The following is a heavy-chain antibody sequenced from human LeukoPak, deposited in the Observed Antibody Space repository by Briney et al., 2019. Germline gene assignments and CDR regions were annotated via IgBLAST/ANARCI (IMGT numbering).Heavy chain of an antibody. Sequence: PGRSLRLSCAASGFTFDDYAMHWVRQAPGKGLEWVSGISWNSGSIGYADSVKGRFTISRGNAKNSLYLQMNSLRAEDTALYYCAKDNSYYDSSGYYSYYFDYWGQGTLVTVSS. CDR3: AKDNSYYDSSGYYSYYFDY. V-gene: IGHV3-9*01. CDR2: ISWNSGSI. CDR1: GFTFDDYA. D-gene: IGHD3-22*01. J-gene: IGHJ4*02.